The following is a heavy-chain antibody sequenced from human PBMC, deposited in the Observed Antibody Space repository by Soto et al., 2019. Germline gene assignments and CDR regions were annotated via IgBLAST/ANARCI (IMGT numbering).Heavy chain of an antibody. J-gene: IGHJ6*02. Sequence: AVKVSCKACGGTFSSYAISWVRQAPGQGLEWMGGIIPIFGTANYAQKFQGRVTITADKSTSTAYMELSSLRSEDTAVYYCARGYDFWSYYYGMDVWGQGTTVTVSS. CDR3: ARGYDFWSYYYGMDV. D-gene: IGHD3-3*01. CDR1: GGTFSSYA. V-gene: IGHV1-69*06. CDR2: IIPIFGTA.